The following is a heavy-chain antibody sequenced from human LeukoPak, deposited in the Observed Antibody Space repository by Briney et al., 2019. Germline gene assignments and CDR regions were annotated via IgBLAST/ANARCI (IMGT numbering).Heavy chain of an antibody. Sequence: PSETLSLTCTVSGGSISSGDYYWSWIRQPPGKGLDWIGYIYYSGSTYYNPSLKSRVTISVDTSKNQFSLKLSSVTAADTAVYYGASSCSTSCYNFDYWGQGTLVTVSS. CDR2: IYYSGST. V-gene: IGHV4-30-4*08. CDR1: GGSISSGDYY. D-gene: IGHD2-2*02. CDR3: ASSCSTSCYNFDY. J-gene: IGHJ4*02.